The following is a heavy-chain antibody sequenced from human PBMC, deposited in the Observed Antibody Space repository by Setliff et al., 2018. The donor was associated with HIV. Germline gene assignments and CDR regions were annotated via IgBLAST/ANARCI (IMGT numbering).Heavy chain of an antibody. CDR2: INHSGIT. CDR1: GGSFSAYY. V-gene: IGHV4-34*01. Sequence: SETLSLTCAVYGGSFSAYYWSWIRQPPGKGLEWIGEINHSGITNYNPSLKSRVTISVDTSKNQFSLKVTSVTAADTAVYYRARGWTLSPHLWGQGALVTVSS. J-gene: IGHJ4*02. CDR3: ARGWTLSPHL.